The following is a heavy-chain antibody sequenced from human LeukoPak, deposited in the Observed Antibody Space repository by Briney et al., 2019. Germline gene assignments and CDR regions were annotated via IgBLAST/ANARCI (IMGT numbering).Heavy chain of an antibody. J-gene: IGHJ3*02. V-gene: IGHV4-34*01. Sequence: NPSXTLSLTCAVYGGSFSGYYWSWVRQPPGKGLEWVGEINHSGSTNYNPSLKRRVTISVEKSKKQFSLKLSSVTAADTAVYYCARRYSSSWYRAFDIWGQGTMVTVSS. CDR1: GGSFSGYY. D-gene: IGHD6-13*01. CDR2: INHSGST. CDR3: ARRYSSSWYRAFDI.